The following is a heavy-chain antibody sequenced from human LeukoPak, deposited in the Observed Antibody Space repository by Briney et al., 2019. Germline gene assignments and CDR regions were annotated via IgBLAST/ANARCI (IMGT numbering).Heavy chain of an antibody. CDR1: GYTFTGYY. V-gene: IGHV1-2*02. CDR3: ARDGTGVYNLVQY. CDR2: ISPNSGDT. Sequence: ASVTVSCKASGYTFTGYYLHWVRQAPGQGLEWMGWISPNSGDTSYEQKFQGRVTMTRDTSISQVYMELSRLRSDDTAVYYCARDGTGVYNLVQYWGQGTLVTVSS. D-gene: IGHD5-24*01. J-gene: IGHJ4*02.